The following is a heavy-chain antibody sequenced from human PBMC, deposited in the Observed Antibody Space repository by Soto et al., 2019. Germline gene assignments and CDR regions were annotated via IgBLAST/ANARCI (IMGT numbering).Heavy chain of an antibody. CDR3: VRLGSSGWYQGSYFDY. V-gene: IGHV4-39*01. CDR2: ILYSGSI. D-gene: IGHD6-19*01. Sequence: QLQLQESGPGLVKPSETLSLTCTVSGGSITRNNHYWGWIRQSPGKGLEWIGSILYSGSINYNPSLQSRVTISVETSKNQFSLKMSSVTAADTAVYYCVRLGSSGWYQGSYFDYWGQGTLVTVSS. J-gene: IGHJ4*02. CDR1: GGSITRNNHY.